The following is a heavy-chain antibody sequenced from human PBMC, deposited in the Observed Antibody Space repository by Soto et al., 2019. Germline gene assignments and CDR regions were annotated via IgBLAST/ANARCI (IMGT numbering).Heavy chain of an antibody. CDR1: GFTVSSNY. D-gene: IGHD6-13*01. Sequence: PGGSLRLSCAAPGFTVSSNYMSWVRQAPGKGLEWVSVIYSGGSTYYADSVKGRFTISRDNSKNTLYLQMNSLRAEDTAVYYCARVYSSSWYYFDYWGQGTLVTVSS. V-gene: IGHV3-53*01. J-gene: IGHJ4*02. CDR3: ARVYSSSWYYFDY. CDR2: IYSGGST.